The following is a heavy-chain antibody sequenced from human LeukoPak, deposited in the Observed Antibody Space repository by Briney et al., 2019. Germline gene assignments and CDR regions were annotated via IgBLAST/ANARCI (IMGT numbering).Heavy chain of an antibody. CDR3: ARGRRAYRDSSGYCVDY. CDR1: GGSISSGDYY. CDR2: ICYSGST. D-gene: IGHD3-22*01. J-gene: IGHJ4*02. Sequence: PSETLSLTCTVSGGSISSGDYYWNWIRQRPGQGLEGNGYICYSGSTNSTLSLQSPVTISADMSKNHFSLRLSSVAAADTDLYYCARGRRAYRDSSGYCVDYWGQGTLVTVSS. V-gene: IGHV4-31*01.